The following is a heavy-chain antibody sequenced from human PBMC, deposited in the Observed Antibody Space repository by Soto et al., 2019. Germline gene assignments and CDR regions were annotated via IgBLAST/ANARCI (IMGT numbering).Heavy chain of an antibody. Sequence: QVKLVESGGGEVQPGRSLRLSCAASGFKYTDFALHWVRQAPGKGLEWVAIISYDGSDKYYADSVKGRFVISRDNPKNTLYLEMNSLRPEDTAVYFCARRAWDSYYAIDVWGQGTTVTVFS. D-gene: IGHD3-22*01. CDR3: ARRAWDSYYAIDV. J-gene: IGHJ6*02. V-gene: IGHV3-30*09. CDR2: ISYDGSDK. CDR1: GFKYTDFA.